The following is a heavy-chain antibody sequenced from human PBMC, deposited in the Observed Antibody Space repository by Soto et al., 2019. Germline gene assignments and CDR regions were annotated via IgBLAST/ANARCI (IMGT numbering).Heavy chain of an antibody. CDR1: GGTFSSYG. CDR2: IIPIFATV. D-gene: IGHD5-18*01. V-gene: IGHV1-69*13. CDR3: ARAVGGYSFGPGDYFYCGLAV. J-gene: IGHJ6*01. Sequence: SVKVSCKASGGTFSSYGISWVRQAPGQGLEWMGGIIPIFATVNFAQKFQGRVTITADESTSTAYMELSRLRFEDTAVHDCARAVGGYSFGPGDYFYCGLAVWGQGTMVPVSS.